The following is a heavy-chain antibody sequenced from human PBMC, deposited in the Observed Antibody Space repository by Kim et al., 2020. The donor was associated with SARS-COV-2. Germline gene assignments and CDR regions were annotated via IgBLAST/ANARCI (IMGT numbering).Heavy chain of an antibody. CDR1: GFTFSSYW. Sequence: GGSLRLSCAASGFTFSSYWMHWVRQAPGKGLVWVSRINSDGSSTSYADSVKGRFTISRDNAKNTLYLQMNSLRAEDTAVYYCARDLHDYGDYDYYYGMDVWGQGTTVTVSS. CDR3: ARDLHDYGDYDYYYGMDV. J-gene: IGHJ6*02. V-gene: IGHV3-74*01. CDR2: INSDGSST. D-gene: IGHD4-17*01.